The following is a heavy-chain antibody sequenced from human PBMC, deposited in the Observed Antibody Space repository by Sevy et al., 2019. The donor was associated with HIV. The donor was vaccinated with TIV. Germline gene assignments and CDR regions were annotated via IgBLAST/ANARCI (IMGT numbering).Heavy chain of an antibody. Sequence: ASVKVSCKASGYTFTSYSIHWVRQAPGQGLEWMGIIKPSGGSTTYAQMFQGRVNLTRDKSTSTVFLERSSLISDDTAVYYCAIPGYSGYDGVDQWGQGTLVTVSS. CDR1: GYTFTSYS. CDR3: AIPGYSGYDGVDQ. D-gene: IGHD5-12*01. J-gene: IGHJ4*02. CDR2: IKPSGGST. V-gene: IGHV1-46*01.